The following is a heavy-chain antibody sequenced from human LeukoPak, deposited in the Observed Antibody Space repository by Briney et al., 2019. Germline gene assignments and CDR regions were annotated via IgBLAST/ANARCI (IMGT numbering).Heavy chain of an antibody. CDR2: IWYDGSNK. V-gene: IGHV3-33*06. Sequence: GRSLRLSCAASGFTFSSYGMHWVRQAPGEGLEWVAVIWYDGSNKYYADSVKGRFTISRDNSKNTLYLQMNSLRAEDTAVYYCAKVPAGNTVEYWGQGTLVTVSS. CDR1: GFTFSSYG. D-gene: IGHD6-19*01. J-gene: IGHJ4*02. CDR3: AKVPAGNTVEY.